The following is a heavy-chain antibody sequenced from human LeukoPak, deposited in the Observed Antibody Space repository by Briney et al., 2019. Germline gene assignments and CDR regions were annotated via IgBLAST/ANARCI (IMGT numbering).Heavy chain of an antibody. V-gene: IGHV4-39*07. Sequence: SETLSLTCTVSGGSISSSSYYWGWIRQPPGKGLEWIGSIYYSGSTYYNPSLKSRVTISVDTSKNQFSLKLSSVTAADTAVYYCAREMEYCSGGSCSPYGMDVWGQGTTVTVSS. CDR1: GGSISSSSYY. CDR2: IYYSGST. CDR3: AREMEYCSGGSCSPYGMDV. J-gene: IGHJ6*02. D-gene: IGHD2-15*01.